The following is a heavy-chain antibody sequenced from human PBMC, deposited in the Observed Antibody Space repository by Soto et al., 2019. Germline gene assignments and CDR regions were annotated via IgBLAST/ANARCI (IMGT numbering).Heavy chain of an antibody. D-gene: IGHD1-26*01. V-gene: IGHV4-4*02. CDR2: IYHSGST. CDR3: ATVKMGATTHFDY. Sequence: QVQLQESGPGLVKPSGTLSLTCTVSGDSISSPTWWSWVRQSPGKGLEWIGEIYHSGSTNQNPSRESRVSLSADKSRNQFSLRLSSVTAADTAVYYRATVKMGATTHFDYWGQGILVTVSS. J-gene: IGHJ4*02. CDR1: GDSISSPTW.